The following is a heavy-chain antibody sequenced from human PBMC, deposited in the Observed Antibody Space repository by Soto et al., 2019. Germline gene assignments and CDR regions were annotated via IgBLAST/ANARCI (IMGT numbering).Heavy chain of an antibody. J-gene: IGHJ5*01. CDR2: ISGSGGNT. V-gene: IGHV3-23*01. CDR3: TKPHYEILTSYSPFDS. D-gene: IGHD3-9*01. CDR1: GFTFSNYA. Sequence: EVQLLESGGGLVHPGGSLRLSCAASGFTFSNYAMRWVRQAPGRGLEWVSAISGSGGNTYYTDSVKGRFTISRDNSKNTLSRQVNRMNAEDTALYYCTKPHYEILTSYSPFDSWGQGTRFTASS.